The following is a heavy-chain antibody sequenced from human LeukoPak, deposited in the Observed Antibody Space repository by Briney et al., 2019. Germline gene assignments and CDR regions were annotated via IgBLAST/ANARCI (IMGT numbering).Heavy chain of an antibody. CDR2: IYTSGTT. D-gene: IGHD5-12*01. CDR3: ARDRGYVTG. J-gene: IGHJ4*02. Sequence: SETLSLTCTVSGGSISSGNYYYSWIRQPAGKGLEWLGRIYTSGTTDYNPSLKSRVTISVDTSKNQFSLKLSSVTAADTAVYYCARDRGYVTGWGQGTLVTVSS. V-gene: IGHV4-61*02. CDR1: GGSISSGNYY.